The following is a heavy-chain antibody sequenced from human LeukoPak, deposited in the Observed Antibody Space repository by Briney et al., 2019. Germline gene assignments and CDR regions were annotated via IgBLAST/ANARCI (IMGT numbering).Heavy chain of an antibody. CDR3: ARGRWPVNY. CDR1: GSSISTYY. CDR2: IYYNEST. V-gene: IGHV4-59*01. J-gene: IGHJ4*02. D-gene: IGHD6-19*01. Sequence: SETLSLTCTVSGSSISTYYWSWIRQPVGKGLEWIGYIYYNESTNYNPSVKSRVTISADTSKNQFSLKLRSVTAADTAVYYCARGRWPVNYWGQGTLVTVSS.